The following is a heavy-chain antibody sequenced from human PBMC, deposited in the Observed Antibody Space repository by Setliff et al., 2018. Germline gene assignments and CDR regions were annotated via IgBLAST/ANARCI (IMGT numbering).Heavy chain of an antibody. CDR2: IYYSGST. D-gene: IGHD3-22*01. CDR1: GGSISSSSYY. V-gene: IGHV4-39*01. J-gene: IGHJ4*02. CDR3: ARVRPEGGYYDSSGYYGMAPYYFDY. Sequence: SETLSLTCTVSGGSISSSSYYWGWIRQPPGKGLEWIGSIYYSGSTYYNPSLKSRVTISVDTSKNQFSLKLGSVTAADTAVYCARVRPEGGYYDSSGYYGMAPYYFDYWGQGTLVTAPQ.